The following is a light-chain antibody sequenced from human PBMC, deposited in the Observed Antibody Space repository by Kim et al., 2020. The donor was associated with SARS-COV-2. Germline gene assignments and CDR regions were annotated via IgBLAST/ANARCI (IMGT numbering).Light chain of an antibody. V-gene: IGLV1-44*01. CDR2: SND. J-gene: IGLJ3*02. CDR3: AAWDDSLNAWL. Sequence: GQRVTVSGSGTSSNVGSTTVNWYQQIPGTAPKLLIYSNDRRPSGVPDRFSGSKSGTSASLAISGLQSEEKADYYCAAWDDSLNAWLFGGGTQLTVL. CDR1: SSNVGSTT.